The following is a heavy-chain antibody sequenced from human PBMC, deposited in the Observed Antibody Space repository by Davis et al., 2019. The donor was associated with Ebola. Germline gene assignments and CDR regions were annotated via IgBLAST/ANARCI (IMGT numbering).Heavy chain of an antibody. CDR2: ISSSSTI. Sequence: GESLKISCAASGFTFSSYSMNWVRQAPGKGLEWVSYISSSSTIYYADSVKGRFTISRDNAKNSLYLQMNSLRDEDTAVYYCARGYDFWSGEYYYYYYGMDVWGQGTTVTVSS. CDR3: ARGYDFWSGEYYYYYYGMDV. CDR1: GFTFSSYS. V-gene: IGHV3-48*02. D-gene: IGHD3-3*01. J-gene: IGHJ6*02.